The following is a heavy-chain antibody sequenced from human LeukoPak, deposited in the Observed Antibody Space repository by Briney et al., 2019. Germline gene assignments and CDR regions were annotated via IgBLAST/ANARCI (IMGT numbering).Heavy chain of an antibody. CDR1: EFTFSSYS. J-gene: IGHJ4*02. CDR3: ARAGNGDY. Sequence: GGSLRLSCAASEFTFSSYSMNWVRQAPGKGLEWVSSVSSGSSYIYYADSVKGRFTISRDNAKNSLYLQMNSLRAEDTAVYYCARAGNGDYWGQGTLVTVSS. V-gene: IGHV3-21*01. CDR2: VSSGSSYI. D-gene: IGHD2-8*01.